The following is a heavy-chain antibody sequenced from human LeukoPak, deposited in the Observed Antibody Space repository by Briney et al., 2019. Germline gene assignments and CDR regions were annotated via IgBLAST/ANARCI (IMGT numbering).Heavy chain of an antibody. CDR1: GFSVDNNY. CDR2: IYSGGSS. V-gene: IGHV3-53*01. J-gene: IGHJ4*02. D-gene: IGHD6-13*01. CDR3: ATELRLGFSSSSHFDS. Sequence: WGSLRLSCAASGFSVDNNYMAWVRQAPGKGLEWVSLIYSGGSSFYADSVKGRFTISRDISKNTLFLQMNSLRAEDTAVYYCATELRLGFSSSSHFDSWGLGTLVSVSP.